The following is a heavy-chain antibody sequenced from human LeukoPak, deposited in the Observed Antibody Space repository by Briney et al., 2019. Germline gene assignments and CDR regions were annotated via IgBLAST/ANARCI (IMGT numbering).Heavy chain of an antibody. V-gene: IGHV3-23*01. J-gene: IGHJ3*02. D-gene: IGHD2-15*01. CDR2: ISGTGGST. CDR3: AKDPRLCSGGNCYLHEATAFAI. CDR1: GFTGSSYA. Sequence: AGSLRRSCSASGFTGSSYAMSWVRQAPGKGRKGCSGISGTGGSTYYADSGKGRFTSSRENCKNSLDLQMNSRKAEDTAVYYCAKDPRLCSGGNCYLHEATAFAIWGEGTMVTVSS.